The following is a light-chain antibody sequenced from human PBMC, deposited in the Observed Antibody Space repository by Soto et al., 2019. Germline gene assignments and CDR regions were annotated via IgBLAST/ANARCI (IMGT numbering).Light chain of an antibody. Sequence: QSALTQPRSVSGSPGQSVTISCTGTSSDVGVYNYVSWYQQYPGKAPKIMICDVSKRPSGVPDRFSGSKSDNTASLTISGLQAEDEADYYCCSYSGSYTFVFGIGTKSPS. CDR2: DVS. CDR1: SSDVGVYNY. CDR3: CSYSGSYTFV. V-gene: IGLV2-11*01. J-gene: IGLJ1*01.